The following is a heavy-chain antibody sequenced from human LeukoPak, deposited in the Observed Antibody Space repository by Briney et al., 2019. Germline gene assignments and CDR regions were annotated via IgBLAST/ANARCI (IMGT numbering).Heavy chain of an antibody. Sequence: PGGSLRLSCAASGFTSSNYWMSWVRQAPGKGLEWVANIKQDGSEKYYVDSVEGRFTISRDNAKNSLYLQMNSLRAEDTAVYYCAKKKMAYGSGSFYPDYWGQGTLVTVSS. D-gene: IGHD3-10*01. CDR1: GFTSSNYW. J-gene: IGHJ4*02. CDR2: IKQDGSEK. CDR3: AKKKMAYGSGSFYPDY. V-gene: IGHV3-7*01.